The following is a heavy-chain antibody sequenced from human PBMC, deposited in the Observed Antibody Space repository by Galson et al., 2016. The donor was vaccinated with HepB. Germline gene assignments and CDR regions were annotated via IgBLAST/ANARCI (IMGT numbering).Heavy chain of an antibody. Sequence: SLRLSCAASGFTFSSYAMSWVRQAPGKGLDWVSAISGSGYTTYYADSVKGRFTISRDISKNTLYLQMNNLRVEDTAVYYCARDEGEYSLFDSWGQGTQVTVSS. V-gene: IGHV3-23*01. CDR2: ISGSGYTT. J-gene: IGHJ4*02. CDR3: ARDEGEYSLFDS. D-gene: IGHD5-18*01. CDR1: GFTFSSYA.